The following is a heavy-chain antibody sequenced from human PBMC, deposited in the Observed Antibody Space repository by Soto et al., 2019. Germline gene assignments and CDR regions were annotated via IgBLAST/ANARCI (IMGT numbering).Heavy chain of an antibody. CDR3: ARRRGVTAGDHFDY. J-gene: IGHJ4*02. D-gene: IGHD2-8*02. CDR2: IYYSGST. Sequence: SETLSLTCAVSGGSISSGGYSWSWIRQPPGKGLEWIGYIYYSGSTNYSPSLNSRLTITKDTSKNQVVLTMTNMDPVDTATYYCARRRGVTAGDHFDYWGQGTLVTVSS. V-gene: IGHV4-61*08. CDR1: GGSISSGGYS.